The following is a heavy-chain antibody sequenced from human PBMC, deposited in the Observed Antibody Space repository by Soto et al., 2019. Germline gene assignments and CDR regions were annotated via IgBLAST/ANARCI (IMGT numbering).Heavy chain of an antibody. Sequence: SVKVSCKASGGTFSSYTISWVRQAPGQGLEWMGRIIPILGIANYAQKFQGRVTITADKSTSTAYMELSSLRSEDTAVYYCARDRREYSGPLYYYYYYMDVWGKGTTVTVSS. CDR3: ARDRREYSGPLYYYYYYMDV. CDR1: GGTFSSYT. V-gene: IGHV1-69*04. D-gene: IGHD5-12*01. J-gene: IGHJ6*03. CDR2: IIPILGIA.